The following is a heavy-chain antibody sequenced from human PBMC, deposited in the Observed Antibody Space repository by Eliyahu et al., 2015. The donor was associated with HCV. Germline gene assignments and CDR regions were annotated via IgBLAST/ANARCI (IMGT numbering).Heavy chain of an antibody. CDR2: IGFGGGST. D-gene: IGHD4/OR15-4a*01. J-gene: IGHJ2*01. Sequence: YDMSWVRLTPGKGLQWVSAIGFGGGSTYADSAKGRFTISRDNSKNVMFLQMNSLRADDTAVYFCAKVLTSWYFDLWGRGTLVTVSS. V-gene: IGHV3-23*01. CDR3: AKVLTSWYFDL. CDR1: YD.